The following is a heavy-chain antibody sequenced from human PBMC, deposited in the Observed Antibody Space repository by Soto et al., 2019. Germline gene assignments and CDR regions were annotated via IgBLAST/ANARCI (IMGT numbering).Heavy chain of an antibody. CDR1: GFTFSDDY. Sequence: QVQLVESGGGFVEPGGSLTLSCAASGFTFSDDYMSWVRQAPGKGLEWVSYMSGSGRNIYYADAVKGRFTISRDNTMNLLYLHMNSLRAEDTAVYYCVRDVVTGLTQGGWGQGTLVTVSS. CDR2: MSGSGRNI. V-gene: IGHV3-11*01. J-gene: IGHJ4*02. CDR3: VRDVVTGLTQGG. D-gene: IGHD2-21*01.